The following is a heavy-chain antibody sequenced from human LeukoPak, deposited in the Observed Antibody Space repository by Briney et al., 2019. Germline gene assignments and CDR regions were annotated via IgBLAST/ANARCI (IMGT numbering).Heavy chain of an antibody. Sequence: GASVKVSCKASGYTFIGYYMHWVRQAPGQGLEWMGRINPKSGETNYAQRFQGRVTMTRDTSISTAYMDLSRLRSGDTAVYYCARDNGVGATTVWFDPWGQGTPVTVSS. D-gene: IGHD1-26*01. CDR3: ARDNGVGATTVWFDP. CDR1: GYTFIGYY. CDR2: INPKSGET. J-gene: IGHJ5*02. V-gene: IGHV1-2*06.